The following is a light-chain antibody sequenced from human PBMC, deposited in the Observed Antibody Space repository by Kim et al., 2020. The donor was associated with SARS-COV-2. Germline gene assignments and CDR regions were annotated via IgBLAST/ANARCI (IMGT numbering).Light chain of an antibody. CDR3: CSYAGSSTWV. Sequence: GQTITISGTGTSSDGESYNLVSWYQQHPGNAPKLMIYESRKRPSGVSNRFSGSKSGNTASLTISGLQAEDEADYYCCSYAGSSTWVFGGGTQLTVL. CDR2: ESR. CDR1: SSDGESYNL. J-gene: IGLJ3*02. V-gene: IGLV2-23*01.